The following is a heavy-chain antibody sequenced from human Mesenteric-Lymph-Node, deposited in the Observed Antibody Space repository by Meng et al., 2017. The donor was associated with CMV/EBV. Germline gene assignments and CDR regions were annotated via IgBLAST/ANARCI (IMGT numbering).Heavy chain of an antibody. CDR3: AHRWDSSSWYDRKEFDY. V-gene: IGHV2-5*01. D-gene: IGHD6-13*01. CDR2: IWWNDDK. CDR1: FSLSTRGVG. Sequence: FSLSTRGVGGSWNRQPPGRALEGLALIWWNDDKRYSPSLKSRLTITKDTSKNQVVLTMTNMDPVDTATYYCAHRWDSSSWYDRKEFDYWGQGTLVTVSS. J-gene: IGHJ4*02.